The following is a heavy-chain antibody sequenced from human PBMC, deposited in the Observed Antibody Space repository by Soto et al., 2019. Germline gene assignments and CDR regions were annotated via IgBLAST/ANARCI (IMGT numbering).Heavy chain of an antibody. D-gene: IGHD2-21*01. CDR2: IVVGSGNT. V-gene: IGHV1-58*01. J-gene: IGHJ6*02. CDR3: AADRLIVVHPPHYGMDF. CDR1: GFTFTSSA. Sequence: ASVKVSCKASGFTFTSSAVQWVRQARGQRLEWIGWIVVGSGNTNYAQKFQERVTITRDMSTSTAYMELSSLRSEDTAVYYCAADRLIVVHPPHYGMDFRGPGTTVTLSS.